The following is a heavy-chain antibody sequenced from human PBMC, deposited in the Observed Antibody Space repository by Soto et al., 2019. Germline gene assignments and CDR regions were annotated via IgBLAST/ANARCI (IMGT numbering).Heavy chain of an antibody. J-gene: IGHJ4*02. CDR3: ARARTGGYTYGPCLDC. Sequence: QVQLVQSGAEVKKPGASVKVSCKASGYTFTGYYMHWVRQAPGQGLEWMGWINPNSGGTDYAQKFQGRVTMTGDTSINTAYMDLSRLRSDDTAVYYCARARTGGYTYGPCLDCWGQGTLVTVSS. D-gene: IGHD5-18*01. CDR2: INPNSGGT. V-gene: IGHV1-2*02. CDR1: GYTFTGYY.